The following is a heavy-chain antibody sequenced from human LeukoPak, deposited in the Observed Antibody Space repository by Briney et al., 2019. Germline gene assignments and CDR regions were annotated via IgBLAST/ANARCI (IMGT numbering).Heavy chain of an antibody. Sequence: PGGSLRLSCAASGFTFSSYAMSWVRQAPGKGLEWVSAISGSGGSTDYADSVKGRFTISRDNSKNTLYLQMNSLRAEDTAVYYCAKDYRFGELLFDYWGQGTLVTVSS. CDR2: ISGSGGST. CDR3: AKDYRFGELLFDY. CDR1: GFTFSSYA. V-gene: IGHV3-23*01. J-gene: IGHJ4*02. D-gene: IGHD3-10*01.